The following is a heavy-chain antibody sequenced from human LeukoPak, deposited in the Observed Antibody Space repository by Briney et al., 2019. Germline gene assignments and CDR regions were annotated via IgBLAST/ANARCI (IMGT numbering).Heavy chain of an antibody. CDR1: GGTFSSYA. V-gene: IGHV1-69*05. Sequence: SVKVSCKASGGTFSSYAISWVRQAPGQGLEWMGRIIPIFGTANYAQKFQGRVTITTDESTSTDYMELSSLRSEDTAVYYCARARYFDWLNDYWGQGTLVTVSS. J-gene: IGHJ4*02. CDR2: IIPIFGTA. D-gene: IGHD3-9*01. CDR3: ARARYFDWLNDY.